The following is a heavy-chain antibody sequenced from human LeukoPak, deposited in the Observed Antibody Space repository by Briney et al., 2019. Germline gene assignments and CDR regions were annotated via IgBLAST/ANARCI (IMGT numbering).Heavy chain of an antibody. D-gene: IGHD6-6*01. CDR1: GFTFRSYA. CDR2: ISSDGSDK. CDR3: AKGPYSSSSGYFDY. Sequence: GGSLRLSCAASGFTFRSYAMHWVRQAPGKGLEWVAVISSDGSDKFYADSVKGRFTISRDNSKNTLYLQMNSLRAEDTAVYYCAKGPYSSSSGYFDYWGQGTLVTVSS. J-gene: IGHJ4*02. V-gene: IGHV3-30*18.